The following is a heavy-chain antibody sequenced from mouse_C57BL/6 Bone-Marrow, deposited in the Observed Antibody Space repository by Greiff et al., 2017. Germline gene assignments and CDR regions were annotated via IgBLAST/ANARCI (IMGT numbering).Heavy chain of an antibody. Sequence: VMLVESGPGLVAPSQSLSITCTVSGFSLTSYAISWVRQPPGKGLEWLGVIWTGGGTNYNSALKSRLCLSTDNSTSQVFLKMNSLQTDDTARYYCARMLRLSWCAYWGQGTLVTVSA. V-gene: IGHV2-9-1*01. CDR1: GFSLTSYA. CDR2: IWTGGGT. D-gene: IGHD3-2*02. CDR3: ARMLRLSWCAY. J-gene: IGHJ3*01.